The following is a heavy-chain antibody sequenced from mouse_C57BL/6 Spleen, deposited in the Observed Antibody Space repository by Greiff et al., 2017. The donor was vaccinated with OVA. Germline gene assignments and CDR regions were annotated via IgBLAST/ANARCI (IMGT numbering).Heavy chain of an antibody. D-gene: IGHD3-2*02. CDR2: IYPGGGYT. CDR1: GYTFTNYW. Sequence: QVQLQQSGAELVRPGTSVKMSCKASGYTFTNYWIGWAKQRPGHGLEWIGDIYPGGGYTNYNEKFKGKATLTADKSSSTAYMQFSSLTSEDSAIYYCAREGSSGYDATDYWGQGTSVTVSS. J-gene: IGHJ4*01. V-gene: IGHV1-63*01. CDR3: AREGSSGYDATDY.